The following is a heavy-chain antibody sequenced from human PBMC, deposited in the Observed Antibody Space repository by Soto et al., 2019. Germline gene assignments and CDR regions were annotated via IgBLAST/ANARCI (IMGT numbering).Heavy chain of an antibody. CDR3: ARVGLSAVAAYDNWFDP. J-gene: IGHJ5*02. CDR1: GGSISSYY. Sequence: NPSETLSLTCTVSGGSISSYYWSWIRQPPGKGLEWIGYIYYSGSTNYNPSLKSRVTISVDTSKNQFSLKLSSVTAADTAVYYCARVGLSAVAAYDNWFDPWGQGTLVTVSS. D-gene: IGHD6-19*01. CDR2: IYYSGST. V-gene: IGHV4-59*01.